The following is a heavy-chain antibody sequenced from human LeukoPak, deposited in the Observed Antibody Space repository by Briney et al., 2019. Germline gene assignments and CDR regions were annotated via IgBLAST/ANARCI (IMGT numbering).Heavy chain of an antibody. V-gene: IGHV4-59*01. CDR2: IYYSGST. CDR1: GGSISSYY. Sequence: SETLSLTCTVSGGSISSYYWSWIRQPPGKGLEWNGYIYYSGSTNYNPSLKSRVTISVDTSKNQFSLKLSSVTAADTAMYYCARALGYCTSTSCLNYIYYGMDVWGQGTTVTVSS. CDR3: ARALGYCTSTSCLNYIYYGMDV. J-gene: IGHJ6*02. D-gene: IGHD2-2*01.